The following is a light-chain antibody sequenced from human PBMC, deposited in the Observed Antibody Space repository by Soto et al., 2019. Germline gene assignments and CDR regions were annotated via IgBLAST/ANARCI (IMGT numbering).Light chain of an antibody. CDR1: QSVSSY. V-gene: IGKV3-11*01. Sequence: EIVLTQSPATLSLSPGDRATLSFRASQSVSSYLAWYQQKPGQAPRLLIYDASNRATGIPARFSGSGSGTDFTLTISSLEPEDFAVYYCQQRSNWWTFGQGTKVDIK. J-gene: IGKJ1*01. CDR2: DAS. CDR3: QQRSNWWT.